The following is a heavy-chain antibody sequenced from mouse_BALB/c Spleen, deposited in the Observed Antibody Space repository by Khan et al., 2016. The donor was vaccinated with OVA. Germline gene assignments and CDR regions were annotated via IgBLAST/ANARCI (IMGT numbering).Heavy chain of an antibody. Sequence: QVQLKESGPGLVAPSQSLSITCTVSGFSLSRYNIHWVRQPPGKGLEWLGMIWGGGGTDYNSTLKSRLSIRKDNSKSQVLLKMNRLQTDDTAMYYCARDYYRYDGYYAMDYWGQGTSVTVSS. CDR2: IWGGGGT. CDR1: GFSLSRYN. CDR3: ARDYYRYDGYYAMDY. J-gene: IGHJ4*01. V-gene: IGHV2-6-4*01. D-gene: IGHD2-14*01.